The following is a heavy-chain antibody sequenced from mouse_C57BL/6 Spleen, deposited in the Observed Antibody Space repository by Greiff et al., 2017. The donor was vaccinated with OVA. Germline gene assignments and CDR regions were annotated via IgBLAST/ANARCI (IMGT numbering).Heavy chain of an antibody. V-gene: IGHV5-17*01. J-gene: IGHJ3*01. CDR2: ISSGSSTI. D-gene: IGHD1-1*01. CDR1: GFTFSDYG. Sequence: EVHLVESGGGLVKPGGSLKLSCAASGFTFSDYGMHWVRQAPEKGLEWVAYISSGSSTIYYADTVKGRFTISRDNAKNTLFLQITSLRSEETAMYYCARPDYYYGSSYLAWFAYWGQGTLVTVSA. CDR3: ARPDYYYGSSYLAWFAY.